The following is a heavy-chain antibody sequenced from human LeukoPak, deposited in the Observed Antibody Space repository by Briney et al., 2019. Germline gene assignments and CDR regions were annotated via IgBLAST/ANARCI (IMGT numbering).Heavy chain of an antibody. CDR2: IDRGTNNI. D-gene: IGHD2-21*01. Sequence: PGGSLRLSCVASGFTFSSYSMNWVRQAPGKGLEWVSYIDRGTNNIWNADSVKGRFTISRDDARNSLYLQMNSLRAEDTAVYYCAKSGCGDCYSGLYFDLWGRGTLVTVSS. CDR3: AKSGCGDCYSGLYFDL. J-gene: IGHJ2*01. V-gene: IGHV3-48*04. CDR1: GFTFSSYS.